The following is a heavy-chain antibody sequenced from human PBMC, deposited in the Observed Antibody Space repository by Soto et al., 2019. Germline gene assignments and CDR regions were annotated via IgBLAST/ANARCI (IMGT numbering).Heavy chain of an antibody. J-gene: IGHJ5*02. CDR2: IHVSGDT. CDR3: AREEYSSSWYKWLDP. D-gene: IGHD6-13*01. CDR1: GASISSYL. V-gene: IGHV4-4*07. Sequence: SETLSLTCTVSGASISSYLWSWIRQPAGKGLEWIGRIHVSGDTNYNPSLRSRVSMSVDTSMNQFSLRLSSVTAADTAMYFCAREEYSSSWYKWLDPWGQGTQATVSP.